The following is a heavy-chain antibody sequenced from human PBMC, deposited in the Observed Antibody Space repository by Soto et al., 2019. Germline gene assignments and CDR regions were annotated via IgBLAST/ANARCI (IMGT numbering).Heavy chain of an antibody. CDR2: SYSGGST. CDR1: GFTVSTKY. D-gene: IGHD3-16*01. CDR3: ARGPWAADY. Sequence: GGSLRLSCAASGFTVSTKYMSWVRQAPGKGLEWVSVSYSGGSTFYADSVRGRFTISRDNSKNTVNLQMNSLRAEDTAVYYCARGPWAADYWGQGTLVTVSS. V-gene: IGHV3-66*01. J-gene: IGHJ4*02.